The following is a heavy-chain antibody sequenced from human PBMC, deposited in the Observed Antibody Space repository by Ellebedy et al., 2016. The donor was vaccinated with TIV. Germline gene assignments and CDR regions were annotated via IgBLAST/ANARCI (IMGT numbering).Heavy chain of an antibody. D-gene: IGHD5/OR15-5a*01. V-gene: IGHV4-59*01. Sequence: PSETLSLTCIVSGGSISRYYWSWIRQPPGRGLEWIGNIYYTGTTNYNPSLQSRVTISLDTSKNQFSLRLTSVTAADTAVYYCARIGGVSFVERPIDYWGQGTLVTVSS. CDR3: ARIGGVSFVERPIDY. J-gene: IGHJ4*02. CDR1: GGSISRYY. CDR2: IYYTGTT.